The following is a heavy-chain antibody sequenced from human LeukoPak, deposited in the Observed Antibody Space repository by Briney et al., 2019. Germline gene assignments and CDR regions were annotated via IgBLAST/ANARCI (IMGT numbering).Heavy chain of an antibody. J-gene: IGHJ3*02. CDR2: IIPIFGIA. V-gene: IGHV1-69*04. D-gene: IGHD3-22*01. CDR1: GGTFSSYA. CDR3: ARARDYYDSSGYYPDDAFDI. Sequence: SVKVSCKASGGTFSSYAISWVRQAPGRGLEWMGRIIPIFGIANYAQKFQGRVTITADKSTSTAYMELSSLRSEDTAVYYCARARDYYDSSGYYPDDAFDIWGQGTMVTVSS.